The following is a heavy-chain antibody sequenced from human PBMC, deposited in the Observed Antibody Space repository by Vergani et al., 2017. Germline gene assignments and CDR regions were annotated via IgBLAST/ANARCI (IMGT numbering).Heavy chain of an antibody. Sequence: QVQLVQSGAEVKKPGSSVKVSCKASGGTFSSYAISWVRQAPGQGLEWMGGIIPIFGTANYAQKFQGRVTITADESTSTAYMELSSLRSEDTAVYYCASXVVVVPAAISWFDPWGQGTLVTVSS. CDR3: ASXVVVVPAAISWFDP. D-gene: IGHD2-2*02. CDR1: GGTFSSYA. CDR2: IIPIFGTA. V-gene: IGHV1-69*12. J-gene: IGHJ5*02.